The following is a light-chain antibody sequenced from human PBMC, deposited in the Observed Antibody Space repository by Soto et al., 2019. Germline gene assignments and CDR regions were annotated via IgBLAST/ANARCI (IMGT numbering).Light chain of an antibody. CDR1: QSLLHSNGYNY. Sequence: DLVMTQSPLSLPVTPGEPASISCRSSQSLLHSNGYNYLDWYLQKPGQSPQLLIYLGSSRASGVPDRFSGSGSGTDFTLKISRVEAEDVGVYYCMQALQTPLTFGGGTMVEIK. J-gene: IGKJ4*01. V-gene: IGKV2-28*01. CDR3: MQALQTPLT. CDR2: LGS.